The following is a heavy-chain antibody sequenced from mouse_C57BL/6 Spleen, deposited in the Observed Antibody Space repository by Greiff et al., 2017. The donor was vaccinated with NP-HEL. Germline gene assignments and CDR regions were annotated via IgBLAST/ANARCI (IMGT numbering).Heavy chain of an antibody. CDR2: IDPENGDT. J-gene: IGHJ1*03. D-gene: IGHD1-1*01. V-gene: IGHV14-4*01. Sequence: VQLQQSGAELVRPGASVKLSCTASGFNIKDDYMHWVKQRPEQGLEWIGWIDPENGDTEYASKFQGKATITADTSSNTAYLQLSSRTSEDTAVYYCTDGSSPWYVDVWGTGTTVTVSS. CDR1: GFNIKDDY. CDR3: TDGSSPWYVDV.